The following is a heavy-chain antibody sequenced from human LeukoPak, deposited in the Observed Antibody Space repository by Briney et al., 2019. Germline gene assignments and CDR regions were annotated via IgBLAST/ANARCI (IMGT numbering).Heavy chain of an antibody. CDR3: ASNQQQPLGAFDI. J-gene: IGHJ3*02. CDR2: IIPILGMA. Sequence: ASVKVSCKASGGTFSSYAISWVRQAPGQGLKWMGRIIPILGMANYAQKFQGRVTITADKSTSTAYMELSSLRSEDTAVYYCASNQQQPLGAFDIWGQGTMVTVSS. CDR1: GGTFSSYA. D-gene: IGHD6-13*01. V-gene: IGHV1-69*04.